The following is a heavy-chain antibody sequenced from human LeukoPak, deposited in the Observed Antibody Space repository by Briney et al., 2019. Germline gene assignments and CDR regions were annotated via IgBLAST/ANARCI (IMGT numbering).Heavy chain of an antibody. V-gene: IGHV1-18*01. Sequence: ASVKVSCKASGYTFTSYGTSWVRQAPGQGIEWMGWISAYNGNTNYAQKLQGRVTMTIDTSTSTAYMELRSLRSDDTAVYYCARDTNGEYYDFWSEFDYWGQGTLVTVSS. CDR2: ISAYNGNT. CDR3: ARDTNGEYYDFWSEFDY. J-gene: IGHJ4*02. CDR1: GYTFTSYG. D-gene: IGHD3-3*01.